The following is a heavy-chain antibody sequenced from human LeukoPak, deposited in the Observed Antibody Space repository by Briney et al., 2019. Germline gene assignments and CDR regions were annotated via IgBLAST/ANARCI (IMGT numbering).Heavy chain of an antibody. Sequence: GGSLRLSCAVSGFTFSNYAMSWVRQAPGKGLEWVSTISGSGGSKYYADSVKGRFTISRDSSKNTLYLQMNGLRAEDTAVYYCAKDPHYDKSGYNYKGYFDSWGLGTLVTVSS. CDR3: AKDPHYDKSGYNYKGYFDS. D-gene: IGHD3-22*01. CDR2: ISGSGGSK. CDR1: GFTFSNYA. J-gene: IGHJ4*02. V-gene: IGHV3-23*01.